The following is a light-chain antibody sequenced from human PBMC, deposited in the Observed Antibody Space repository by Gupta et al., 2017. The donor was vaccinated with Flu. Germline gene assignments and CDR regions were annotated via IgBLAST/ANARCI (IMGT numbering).Light chain of an antibody. J-gene: IGKJ4*01. CDR3: QQHLNYPLT. Sequence: QRPGKAPKLLIYKASNRESGVPSRFSGSESGTEFTLTISSLQPDDFGTYYCQQHLNYPLTFGGGTTVDIK. CDR2: KAS. V-gene: IGKV1-5*03.